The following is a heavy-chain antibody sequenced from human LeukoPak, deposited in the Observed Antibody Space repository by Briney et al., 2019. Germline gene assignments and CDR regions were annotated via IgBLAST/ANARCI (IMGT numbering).Heavy chain of an antibody. V-gene: IGHV3-11*01. CDR3: VKGFVVLWFGELLSVDY. J-gene: IGHJ4*02. Sequence: GGSLRLSCAASGFTFSDYYMSWIRQAPGKGLEWVSYISSSGSTIYYADSVKGRFTISRDNSKNTLYLQMNNLRAEDTAVYYCVKGFVVLWFGELLSVDYWGQGTLVTISS. CDR1: GFTFSDYY. D-gene: IGHD3-10*01. CDR2: ISSSGSTI.